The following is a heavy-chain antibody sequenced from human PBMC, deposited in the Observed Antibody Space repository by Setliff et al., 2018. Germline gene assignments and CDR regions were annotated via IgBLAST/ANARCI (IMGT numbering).Heavy chain of an antibody. CDR3: ARDGDCSSTSCYGVDAFDI. CDR1: GFTFSDYY. V-gene: IGHV3-11*04. Sequence: GGSLRLSCAASGFTFSDYYMSWIRQAPGKGLEWVSYISSSGSTMYYADSVKGRFTISRDNAKNSLYLQMNSLRAEDTAVYYCARDGDCSSTSCYGVDAFDIWGQGTMVTV. CDR2: ISSSGSTM. D-gene: IGHD2-2*01. J-gene: IGHJ3*02.